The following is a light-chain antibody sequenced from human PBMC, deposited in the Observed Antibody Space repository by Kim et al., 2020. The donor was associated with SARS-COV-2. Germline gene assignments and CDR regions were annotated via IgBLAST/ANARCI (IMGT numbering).Light chain of an antibody. Sequence: QSVVTQPPSASGTLGQRVTISCSGGHSNIGTNTVNWYQHLPQTAPKLLIFSDDERPSGVPDRFSGSRSGTSASLAVSGLQLADEADYYCATWDDSLIGWVFGGGTKLTVL. CDR1: HSNIGTNT. J-gene: IGLJ3*02. CDR2: SDD. V-gene: IGLV1-44*01. CDR3: ATWDDSLIGWV.